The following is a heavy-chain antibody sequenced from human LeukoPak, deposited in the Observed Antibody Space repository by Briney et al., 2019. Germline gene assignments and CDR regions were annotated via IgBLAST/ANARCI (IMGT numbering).Heavy chain of an antibody. J-gene: IGHJ4*02. V-gene: IGHV3-15*01. CDR3: ARRRHQVGDFDFDY. CDR2: ISGKTDGGTT. CDR1: GFTFSNAW. Sequence: GGSLRLSCAASGFTFSNAWMSWVRQAPGKGLEWVGRISGKTDGGTTDYAAPVKGRFTISRDDSKNTLYLQMNTLKTEDTAVYYCARRRHQVGDFDFDYWGQGTLVTVSA. D-gene: IGHD3-16*01.